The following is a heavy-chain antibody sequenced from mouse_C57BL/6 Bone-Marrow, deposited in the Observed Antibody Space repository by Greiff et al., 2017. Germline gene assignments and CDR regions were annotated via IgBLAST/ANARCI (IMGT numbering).Heavy chain of an antibody. J-gene: IGHJ3*01. CDR2: IYPGNSDT. D-gene: IGHD2-1*01. CDR1: GYTFTSYW. Sequence: DVQLQESGTVLARPGASVKMSCKTSGYTFTSYWMHWVKQRPGQGLEWIGAIYPGNSDTSYNQKFKGKAKLTAVTSASTAYMELSSLTNEDSAVYYCTRPSTKNAWFAYWGQGTLVTVSA. V-gene: IGHV1-5*01. CDR3: TRPSTKNAWFAY.